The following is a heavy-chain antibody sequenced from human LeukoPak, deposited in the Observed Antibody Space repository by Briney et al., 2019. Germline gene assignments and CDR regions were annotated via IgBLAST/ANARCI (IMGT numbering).Heavy chain of an antibody. CDR3: ARHDSSGYYYGFDY. D-gene: IGHD3-22*01. V-gene: IGHV5-51*01. J-gene: IGHJ4*02. Sequence: GESLKISCKGSGYTFTTSWIGWVRQMPGKGLEWMGIIYPGDSDTRYSPSFQGQVTISADKSLRTAYLQWSSLKASDTAMYYCARHDSSGYYYGFDYWGQGTLVTVSS. CDR1: GYTFTTSW. CDR2: IYPGDSDT.